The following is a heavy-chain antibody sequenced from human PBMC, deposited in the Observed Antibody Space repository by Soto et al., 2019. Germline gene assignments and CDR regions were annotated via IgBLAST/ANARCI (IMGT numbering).Heavy chain of an antibody. CDR3: AKDRGDYGDFSLLFDY. V-gene: IGHV3-9*01. CDR2: ISWNSGRV. Sequence: EVPLVESGGGLVQPGRSLRLSCAASGFTFNDYAMHWVRQAPGKGLEWVSGISWNSGRVAYADSVRGRFTISRDNAKNSLYLQMNSLRPEDTALYYCAKDRGDYGDFSLLFDYWGQGSLVTVSS. CDR1: GFTFNDYA. J-gene: IGHJ4*02. D-gene: IGHD4-17*01.